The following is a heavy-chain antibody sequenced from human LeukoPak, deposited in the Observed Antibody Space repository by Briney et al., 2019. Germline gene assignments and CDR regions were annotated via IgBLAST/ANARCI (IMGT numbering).Heavy chain of an antibody. CDR2: ISSSSSSI. CDR1: GFSFSSYG. CDR3: ARLYGDPDY. D-gene: IGHD4-17*01. J-gene: IGHJ4*02. V-gene: IGHV3-48*01. Sequence: GGSLRLSCAASGFSFSSYGINWVRQAPGKGLEWVAFISSSSSSIYYADSVKGRFTISRDNGKNSLYLQMNKLRAEDTAVYYCARLYGDPDYWGQGTLVTVSS.